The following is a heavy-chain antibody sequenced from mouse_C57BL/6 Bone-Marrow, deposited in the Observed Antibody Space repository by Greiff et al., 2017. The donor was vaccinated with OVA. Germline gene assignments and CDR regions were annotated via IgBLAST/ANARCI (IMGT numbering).Heavy chain of an antibody. CDR3: TSYYDYDGYAMDY. D-gene: IGHD2-4*01. J-gene: IGHJ4*01. V-gene: IGHV6-6*01. CDR1: GFTFSDAW. Sequence: DVQLVESGGGLVQPGGSMKLSCAASGFTFSDAWMDWVRQSPEKGLEWVAEVRNKANNHATYYAESVKGRFTISRYDSKSSVYLQMNSLRAEDTGIYYCTSYYDYDGYAMDYWGQGTSVTVSS. CDR2: VRNKANNHAT.